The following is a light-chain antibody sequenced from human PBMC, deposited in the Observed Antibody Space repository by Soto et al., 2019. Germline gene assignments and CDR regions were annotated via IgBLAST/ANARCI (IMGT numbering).Light chain of an antibody. V-gene: IGLV1-47*01. Sequence: QSVLTQPPSASGTPGQRVTISCSGSSSNIGSNYVYWYQQLPGTAPKLLIYRNNQRPSGVPDRFSGSKSGTSASLAIIGLXXXXXXXXXCAAWDDSLSGPNVVFGGGTKLTVL. CDR3: AAWDDSLSGPNVV. J-gene: IGLJ2*01. CDR1: SSNIGSNY. CDR2: RNN.